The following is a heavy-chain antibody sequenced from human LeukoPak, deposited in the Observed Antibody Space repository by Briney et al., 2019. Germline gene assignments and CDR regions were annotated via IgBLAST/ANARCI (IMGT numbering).Heavy chain of an antibody. J-gene: IGHJ4*02. CDR2: ISGSGGST. Sequence: WGSLRLSCAASGFTFSSYAMSWVGQAPGKGLEWVSAISGSGGSTFYADSVKGRFTISRDNPKNTPYLQVNSLRADDTAVYYCAKARGGGWFIDYWGQGTLVTVSS. CDR3: AKARGGGWFIDY. V-gene: IGHV3-23*01. CDR1: GFTFSSYA. D-gene: IGHD6-19*01.